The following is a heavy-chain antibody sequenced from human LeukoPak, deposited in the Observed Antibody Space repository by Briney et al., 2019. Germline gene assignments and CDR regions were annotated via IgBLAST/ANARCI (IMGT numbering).Heavy chain of an antibody. CDR2: IRYDGGHD. J-gene: IGHJ4*02. CDR3: ANIWDSSGYYYYFDY. D-gene: IGHD3-22*01. CDR1: GFALSSYA. V-gene: IGHV3-30*02. Sequence: GSLRLSCAASGFALSSYAMHWVRQAPGKGLEWVAFIRYDGGHDYYADSVKGRFTISRDNSQNTLYLQLNRLRAEDTAVYQCANIWDSSGYYYYFDYWGQGTLVTVSP.